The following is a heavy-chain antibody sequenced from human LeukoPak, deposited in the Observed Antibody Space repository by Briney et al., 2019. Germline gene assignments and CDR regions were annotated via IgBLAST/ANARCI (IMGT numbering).Heavy chain of an antibody. CDR1: GFTFSNYI. D-gene: IGHD1-26*01. CDR3: ARESHEGATRAYNWFDP. CDR2: IKEDGSKE. Sequence: GGSLRLSCAASGFTFSNYIMTWVRQAPGKGLEWVANIKEDGSKEYYVDSLKGRFTISRDNAKNSLYLQMNNLRPEDTALYYCARESHEGATRAYNWFDPWGQGTLVTVSS. V-gene: IGHV3-7*01. J-gene: IGHJ5*02.